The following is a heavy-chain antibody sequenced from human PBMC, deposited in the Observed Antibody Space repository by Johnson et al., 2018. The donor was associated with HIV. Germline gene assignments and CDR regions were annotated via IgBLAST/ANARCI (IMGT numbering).Heavy chain of an antibody. D-gene: IGHD3-22*01. CDR1: GFTFSSYA. V-gene: IGHV3-30*14. CDR2: ISYDGSNK. CDR3: ARDGQDRDDAFDI. Sequence: QVHLVESGGGVVQPGRSLRLSCAASGFTFSSYAMHWVRQAPGKGLEWVAVISYDGSNKYYADSVKGLFTISRDNSKNTLYLQMNSLRAEDTAVYYCARDGQDRDDAFDIWGQGTMVTVSS. J-gene: IGHJ3*02.